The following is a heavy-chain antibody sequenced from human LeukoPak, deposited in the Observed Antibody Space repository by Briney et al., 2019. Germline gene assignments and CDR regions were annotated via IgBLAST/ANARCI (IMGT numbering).Heavy chain of an antibody. J-gene: IGHJ4*02. CDR2: VHYSGST. Sequence: SETLSLTCTVSGGSISGYYWSWIRQPPGKGLEWIGYVHYSGSTKYNPSLKSRVTISVDTSKNQFSLKLSSVTAADTAVYYCARGRTGSYYAADYWGQGTLVTVSS. D-gene: IGHD1-26*01. V-gene: IGHV4-59*01. CDR1: GGSISGYY. CDR3: ARGRTGSYYAADY.